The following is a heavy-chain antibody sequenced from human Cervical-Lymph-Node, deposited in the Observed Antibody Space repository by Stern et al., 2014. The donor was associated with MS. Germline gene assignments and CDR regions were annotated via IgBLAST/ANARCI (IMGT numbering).Heavy chain of an antibody. CDR1: GGSISSYY. CDR3: ARADAFDI. CDR2: IYYSGST. Sequence: VQLVQSGPGLVKPSETLSLTCPVSGGSISSYYWSWIRQPPGKGLEWIGYIYYSGSTNYNPSLKSRVTISVDTSKNQFSLKLSSVTAADTAVYYCARADAFDIWGQGTMVTVSS. J-gene: IGHJ3*02. V-gene: IGHV4-59*01.